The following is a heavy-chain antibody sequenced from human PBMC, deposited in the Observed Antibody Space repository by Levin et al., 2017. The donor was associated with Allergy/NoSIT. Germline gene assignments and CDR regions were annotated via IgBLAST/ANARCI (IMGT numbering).Heavy chain of an antibody. Sequence: SQTLSLTCTVSGGSISSYYWSWIRQPPGKGLEWIGYIYYSGSTNYNPSLKSRVTISVDTSKNQFSLKLSSVTAADTAVYYCIRSPRGGAFDIWGQGTMVTVSS. V-gene: IGHV4-59*01. D-gene: IGHD6-19*01. CDR3: IRSPRGGAFDI. CDR2: IYYSGST. CDR1: GGSISSYY. J-gene: IGHJ3*02.